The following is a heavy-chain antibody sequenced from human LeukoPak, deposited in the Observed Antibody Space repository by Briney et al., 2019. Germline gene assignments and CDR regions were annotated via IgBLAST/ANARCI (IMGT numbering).Heavy chain of an antibody. Sequence: PGGFLRLSCAASGFTFSDYSMNWVRQAPGKGLEWLSYINNRSSSKYYADSVEGRFTVSRDNAKDSLYLQMNSLTGEDTAVYYCARAPACNGTTCYPNFLDFWGQGTLVSVSS. J-gene: IGHJ4*02. D-gene: IGHD2-2*01. CDR2: INNRSSSK. V-gene: IGHV3-48*01. CDR1: GFTFSDYS. CDR3: ARAPACNGTTCYPNFLDF.